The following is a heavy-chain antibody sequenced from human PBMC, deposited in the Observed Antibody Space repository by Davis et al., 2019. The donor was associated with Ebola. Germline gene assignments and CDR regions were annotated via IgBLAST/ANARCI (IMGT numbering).Heavy chain of an antibody. CDR1: GFSFSYYS. CDR2: ISGSSDTI. Sequence: GESLKISCAASGFSFSYYSMNWVRQAPGKGLEWVSYISGSSDTIYYADSVKGRFTISRDNAKNSLYLQMNSLRDEDTAVYYCARANNWKTEYFDYWGQGTLVTVSS. CDR3: ARANNWKTEYFDY. J-gene: IGHJ4*02. D-gene: IGHD1-20*01. V-gene: IGHV3-48*02.